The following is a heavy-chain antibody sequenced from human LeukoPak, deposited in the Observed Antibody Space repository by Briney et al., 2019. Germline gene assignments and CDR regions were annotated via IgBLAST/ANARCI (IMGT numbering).Heavy chain of an antibody. CDR3: ARLLGGWYMY. J-gene: IGHJ4*02. V-gene: IGHV4-34*01. CDR2: INHSGST. Sequence: PSETLSLTRAVYGGSFSGYYRSWIRQPPGKGLEWIGEINHSGSTNYNPSLKSRVTISVDTSKNQFSLKLSSVTAADTAVYYCARLLGGWYMYWGQGTLVTVSS. CDR1: GGSFSGYY. D-gene: IGHD6-19*01.